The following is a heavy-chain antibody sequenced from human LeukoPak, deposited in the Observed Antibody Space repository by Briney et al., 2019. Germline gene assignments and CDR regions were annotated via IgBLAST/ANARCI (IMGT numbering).Heavy chain of an antibody. J-gene: IGHJ3*02. CDR3: ASSNILRYFDWLLPGAFDI. Sequence: ASVKVSCKASGYTFTSYGISWVRQAPGQGLEWMGWISAYNGNTNYAQKLQGRATMTTDTSTSTAYMELRSLRSDDTAVYYCASSNILRYFDWLLPGAFDIWGQGTMVTVSS. D-gene: IGHD3-9*01. CDR1: GYTFTSYG. V-gene: IGHV1-18*01. CDR2: ISAYNGNT.